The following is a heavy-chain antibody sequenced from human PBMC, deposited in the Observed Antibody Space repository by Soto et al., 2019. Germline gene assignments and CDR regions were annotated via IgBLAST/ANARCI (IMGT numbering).Heavy chain of an antibody. J-gene: IGHJ6*02. Sequence: SETLSLTCNVSGGSISSGDYYWTWIRQSPGKGLEWIGYIYYTGSTFYGPSLKSRVTISLDTSENHFSLDMNSVTAADTAVYFCARVSGHNTGYYSVYFMDVWGQGTTVT. CDR3: ARVSGHNTGYYSVYFMDV. D-gene: IGHD5-18*01. V-gene: IGHV4-30-4*01. CDR2: IYYTGST. CDR1: GGSISSGDYY.